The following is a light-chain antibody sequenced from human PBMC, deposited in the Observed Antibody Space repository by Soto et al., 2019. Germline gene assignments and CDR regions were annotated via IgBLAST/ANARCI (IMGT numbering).Light chain of an antibody. CDR1: QSVSSSY. CDR2: GAS. V-gene: IGKV3-20*01. Sequence: EIVLTQSPGTLSLSPGERATLSCRASQSVSSSYLAWYQQKLGQAPRLLIFGASGRATGIPDRFSGGGSGTDFTLTISRLEPEDFAVYFCQQYGSSPWTFGQGTKVDIK. J-gene: IGKJ1*01. CDR3: QQYGSSPWT.